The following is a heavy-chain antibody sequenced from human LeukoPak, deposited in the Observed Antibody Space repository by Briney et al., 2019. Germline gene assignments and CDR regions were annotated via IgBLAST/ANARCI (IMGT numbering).Heavy chain of an antibody. J-gene: IGHJ6*03. Sequence: SETLSLTCAVYGGSFSGYYWSWIRQPPGKGLEWIGEINHSGSTNYNPSLKSRVTISVDTSKNQFSLKLSSVTAADTAVYYCARAIRHYYYYMDVWGKGTTVTVSS. CDR3: ARAIRHYYYYMDV. CDR1: GGSFSGYY. D-gene: IGHD1-1*01. CDR2: INHSGST. V-gene: IGHV4-34*01.